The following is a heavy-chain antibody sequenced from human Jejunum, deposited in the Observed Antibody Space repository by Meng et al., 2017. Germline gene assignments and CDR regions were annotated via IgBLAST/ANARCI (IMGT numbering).Heavy chain of an antibody. D-gene: IGHD1-26*01. J-gene: IGHJ4*02. V-gene: IGHV4-4*02. CDR1: GDSMNNGVW. CDR3: AREWSGSYRHFDY. Sequence: QVQLEESGPGLVKPSGTPSLTCVVSGDSMNNGVWWSWVRQAPGRGLEWIGEIHYSGSTHYNPSLQSRVTMSVDKSKNQFSLSLTSVTAADTAVYYCAREWSGSYRHFDYWGQGTLVTVSS. CDR2: IHYSGST.